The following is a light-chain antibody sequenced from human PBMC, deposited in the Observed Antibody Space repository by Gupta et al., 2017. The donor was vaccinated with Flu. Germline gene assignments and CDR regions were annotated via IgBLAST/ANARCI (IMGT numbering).Light chain of an antibody. V-gene: IGLV2-14*01. J-gene: IGLJ2*01. CDR1: TSDVGGYNS. Sequence: SALTQPASVSGSPGQSITISCTGTTSDVGGYNSVSWYQQRPGTAPKLMIYDVSNRPSGISNRFSGSKSCNTASLTISGLQAEDEADYYCSSYTSGSTLVVAFGGGTKLTVL. CDR2: DVS. CDR3: SSYTSGSTLVVA.